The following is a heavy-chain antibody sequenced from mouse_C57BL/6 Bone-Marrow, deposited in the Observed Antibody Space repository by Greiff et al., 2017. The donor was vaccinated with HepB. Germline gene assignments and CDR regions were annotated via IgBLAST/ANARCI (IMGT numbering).Heavy chain of an antibody. J-gene: IGHJ2*01. V-gene: IGHV7-3*01. D-gene: IGHD1-1*01. CDR1: GFTFTDYY. CDR3: ARYRYPSYYYGYVDY. CDR2: IRNKANGYTT. Sequence: EVKVVESGGGLVQPGGSLSLSCAASGFTFTDYYMSWVRQPPGKALEWLGFIRNKANGYTTEYSASVKGRVTISRDNSQSILYLQMNALRAEDSATYDCARYRYPSYYYGYVDYWGQGTTLTVSS.